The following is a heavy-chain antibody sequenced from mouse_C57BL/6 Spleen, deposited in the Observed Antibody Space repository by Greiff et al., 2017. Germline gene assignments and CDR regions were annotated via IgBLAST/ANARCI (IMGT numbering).Heavy chain of an antibody. J-gene: IGHJ3*01. CDR3: ARHDDGYAFAY. V-gene: IGHV5-15*01. Sequence: EVKLQESGGGLVQPGGSLKLSCAASGFTFRDYGMAWVRQAPRKGPEWVAFISNLAYSIYYADTVTGRFTISRENAKNTLYLEMSSLRSEDTAMYYCARHDDGYAFAYWGQGTLVTVSA. D-gene: IGHD2-3*01. CDR2: ISNLAYSI. CDR1: GFTFRDYG.